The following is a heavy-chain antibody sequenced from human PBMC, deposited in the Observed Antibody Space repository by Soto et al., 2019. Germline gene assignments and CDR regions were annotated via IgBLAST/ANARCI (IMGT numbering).Heavy chain of an antibody. CDR3: ARIESIGGFGEFLSWVDP. CDR2: IYHSGRT. CDR1: GYSISRGYY. V-gene: IGHV4-38-2*01. D-gene: IGHD3-10*01. J-gene: IGHJ5*02. Sequence: QVQLQESGPGLVKPSETLSLTCGVSGYSISRGYYWGWIRQPPGKGLEWIGSIYHSGRTYYNPSLKSRVTISVDVSKNQFSLKLNSVIATDTAVYYCARIESIGGFGEFLSWVDPWGQGTLVTVSS.